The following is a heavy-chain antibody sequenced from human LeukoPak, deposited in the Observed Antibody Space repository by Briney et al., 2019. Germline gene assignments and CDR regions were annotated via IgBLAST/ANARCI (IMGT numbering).Heavy chain of an antibody. J-gene: IGHJ6*03. D-gene: IGHD3-10*01. CDR1: GGSVSSGSYY. CDR2: FYSTGTP. Sequence: SETLSLTCTVSGGSVSSGSYYWHWIRQPAGKGPEWTGRFYSTGTPDYNPSLKSRVSISEDTSKNQFSLRLNSVTAADTAVYYCASTLRGGRRWDYYYYYMDVWGKGTTVTVSS. V-gene: IGHV4-61*02. CDR3: ASTLRGGRRWDYYYYYMDV.